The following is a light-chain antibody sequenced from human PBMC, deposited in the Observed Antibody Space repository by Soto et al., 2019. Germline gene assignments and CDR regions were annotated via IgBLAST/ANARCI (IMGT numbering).Light chain of an antibody. V-gene: IGKV3-11*01. CDR1: QSVSSY. J-gene: IGKJ5*01. Sequence: EIMLTQSPATLSLFPGERATISCRASQSVSSYLAWYQQKPGQAPRLLIYDASNRATGIPARFSGSGSGTDFTLTTSSLEPEDFAVYYCQQRSNWPITFGQGTRLEIK. CDR3: QQRSNWPIT. CDR2: DAS.